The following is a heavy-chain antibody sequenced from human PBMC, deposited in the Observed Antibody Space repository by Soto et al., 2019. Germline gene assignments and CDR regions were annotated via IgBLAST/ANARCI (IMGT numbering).Heavy chain of an antibody. D-gene: IGHD1-26*01. CDR2: ISSGSKTI. CDR1: GFTFSVYS. Sequence: PGGSLRLSCAASGFTFSVYSVNWVRHAPGKGLEWVSYISSGSKTIYYADSVKGRFTVSRDNARNSQYLQMNSLRDEDTAVYYCAREDILGARSFDYWGQGTLVTVSS. CDR3: AREDILGARSFDY. J-gene: IGHJ4*02. V-gene: IGHV3-48*02.